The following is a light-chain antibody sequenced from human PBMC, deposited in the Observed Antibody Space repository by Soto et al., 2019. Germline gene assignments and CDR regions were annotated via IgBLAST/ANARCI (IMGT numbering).Light chain of an antibody. CDR2: GVS. J-gene: IGKJ4*01. CDR3: PEDNDWPPDVT. CDR1: QTVSSN. Sequence: EIVLTQAPITLSVSPGERATLSCRASQTVSSNLAWYQQKPGQPPRLLMSGVSTRATGSPARFSRSGSGTEFTLTISGLQSEAFAVYYCPEDNDWPPDVTFGGGTKVEIK. V-gene: IGKV3D-15*01.